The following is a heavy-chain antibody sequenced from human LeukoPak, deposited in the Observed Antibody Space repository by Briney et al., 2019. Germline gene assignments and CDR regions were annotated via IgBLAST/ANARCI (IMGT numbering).Heavy chain of an antibody. Sequence: SETLSLTCTVSGGSINSYYWSWIRQPAGRGLEWIGRIYTSGTTNYNPSLKSRVTMSVDTSKNQFSLKLSSVTAADTAVYYCAKSPPNSNYIDYWGQGTLVTVSS. J-gene: IGHJ4*02. D-gene: IGHD4-11*01. CDR2: IYTSGTT. CDR1: GGSINSYY. CDR3: AKSPPNSNYIDY. V-gene: IGHV4-4*07.